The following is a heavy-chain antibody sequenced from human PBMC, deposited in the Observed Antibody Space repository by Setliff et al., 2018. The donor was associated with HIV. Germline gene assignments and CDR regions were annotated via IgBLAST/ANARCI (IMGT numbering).Heavy chain of an antibody. J-gene: IGHJ4*02. CDR3: AIGSSNWPHRPNNYYFDY. Sequence: ASVKVSCKASGFTFTTYYMHWVRQAPGQGLEWMGIINPSGGSTTYAQKFQGRVTMTRGTSTSTVYMELSSLRSEDTGVYYCAIGSSNWPHRPNNYYFDYWGQGTPVTVSS. V-gene: IGHV1-46*01. D-gene: IGHD6-13*01. CDR2: INPSGGST. CDR1: GFTFTTYY.